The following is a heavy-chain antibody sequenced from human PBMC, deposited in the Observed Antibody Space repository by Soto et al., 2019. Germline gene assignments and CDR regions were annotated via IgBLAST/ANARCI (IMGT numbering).Heavy chain of an antibody. V-gene: IGHV3-33*01. Sequence: QVQLVESGGGVVQPGGSLRLSCAASGFIFSSYGMHWVRQAPGKGLEWVAVIWYDGSNKYHADSVKGRFTISRDNSENTLYLQMNSLGAEDTAVSYCARVQPAVDAMDVWGQGTTVTVSS. J-gene: IGHJ6*02. CDR1: GFIFSSYG. CDR3: ARVQPAVDAMDV. CDR2: IWYDGSNK.